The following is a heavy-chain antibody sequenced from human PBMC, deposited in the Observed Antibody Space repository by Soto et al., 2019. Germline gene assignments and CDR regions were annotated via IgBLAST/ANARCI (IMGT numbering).Heavy chain of an antibody. CDR1: GGSMRNYF. Sequence: SETLSLTCTVSGGSMRNYFWTWIRQPPGKGLEWIGYIHYSGTTSFFPSYNPSLRSRVTISEDTSKNQFSLKLLSVTTADTAVYFCAAGEASSRNLAPYYLDFWGQGTLVTV. V-gene: IGHV4-59*01. J-gene: IGHJ4*02. CDR2: IHYSGTT. CDR3: AAGEASSRNLAPYYLDF. D-gene: IGHD6-13*01.